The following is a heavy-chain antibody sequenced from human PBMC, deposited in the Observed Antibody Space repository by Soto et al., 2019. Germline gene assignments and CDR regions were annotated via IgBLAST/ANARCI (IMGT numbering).Heavy chain of an antibody. Sequence: EVQLVESGGGLVQPGGSLRLSCAASGFTFSDFAMNWVRQAPGKGLEWVSAIRCSGGSTYYADSVKGRFTISRDNSKNTLYLRMNRLGAEVTAVYYFATAASSIVGALAYWGQGTLVTVSP. CDR3: ATAASSIVGALAY. CDR2: IRCSGGST. J-gene: IGHJ4*02. V-gene: IGHV3-23*04. D-gene: IGHD1-26*01. CDR1: GFTFSDFA.